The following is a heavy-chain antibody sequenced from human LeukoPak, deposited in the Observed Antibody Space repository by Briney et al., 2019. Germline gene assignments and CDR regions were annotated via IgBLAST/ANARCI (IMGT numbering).Heavy chain of an antibody. CDR3: ARVDPWELPSLCFDY. CDR1: GFTFSSYW. V-gene: IGHV3-7*01. Sequence: GGSLRLSCAASGFTFSSYWMSWVRQAPGKGLEWVANIKQDGSEKYYVDSVKGRFTISRDNAKNSLYLQMNSLRAEDTAVYYCARVDPWELPSLCFDYWGQGTLVTVSS. D-gene: IGHD1-26*01. CDR2: IKQDGSEK. J-gene: IGHJ4*02.